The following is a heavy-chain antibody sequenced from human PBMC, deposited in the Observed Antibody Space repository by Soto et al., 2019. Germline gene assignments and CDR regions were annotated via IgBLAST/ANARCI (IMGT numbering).Heavy chain of an antibody. CDR1: GFTFSSYA. CDR3: ARESPYDSSGYYPLLDY. J-gene: IGHJ4*02. CDR2: ISYDGSNK. Sequence: AGGSLRLSCAASGFTFSSYAMHWVRQAPGKGLEWVAVISYDGSNKYYADSVKGRFTISRDNSKNTLYLQMNSLRAEDTAVYYCARESPYDSSGYYPLLDYWGQGTMVTVSS. V-gene: IGHV3-30-3*01. D-gene: IGHD3-22*01.